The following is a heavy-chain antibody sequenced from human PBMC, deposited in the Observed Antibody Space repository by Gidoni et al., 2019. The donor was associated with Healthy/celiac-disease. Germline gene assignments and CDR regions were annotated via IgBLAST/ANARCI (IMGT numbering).Heavy chain of an antibody. Sequence: QVQLVESGGGVVQPGRSLRLSCAASGFTFSSSGMHWVRQAPGKGLEWVAVISYDGSNKYYADSVKGRFTISRDNSKNTLYLQMNSLRAEDTAVYYCAKDRRRYCSSTSGYLIDYWGQGTLVTVSS. CDR1: GFTFSSSG. J-gene: IGHJ4*02. D-gene: IGHD2-2*01. CDR3: AKDRRRYCSSTSGYLIDY. V-gene: IGHV3-30*18. CDR2: ISYDGSNK.